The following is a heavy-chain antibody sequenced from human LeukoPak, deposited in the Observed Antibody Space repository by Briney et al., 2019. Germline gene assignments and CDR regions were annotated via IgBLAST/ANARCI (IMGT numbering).Heavy chain of an antibody. CDR3: AAQEPYGSSNYGY. Sequence: GGSLRLSCAASGFTFSSYAMNWVRQAPGKGLEWVSSISSSSSYIYYADSVKGRFTISRDNAKNSLYLQMNSLRAEDTAVYYCAAQEPYGSSNYGYWGQGTLVTVSS. D-gene: IGHD6-6*01. CDR1: GFTFSSYA. CDR2: ISSSSSYI. J-gene: IGHJ4*02. V-gene: IGHV3-21*01.